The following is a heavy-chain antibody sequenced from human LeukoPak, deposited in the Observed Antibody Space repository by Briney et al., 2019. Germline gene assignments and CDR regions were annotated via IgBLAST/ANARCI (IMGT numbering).Heavy chain of an antibody. CDR1: RYTFTGYY. CDR3: VRDLET. J-gene: IGHJ5*02. Sequence: ASVKVSCKASRYTFTGYYMDWVRQAPGQGLEWMGWINPNSGGTNYAQKFQGRVTMTRDTSISTAYMDLSRLISDDMAVYYCVRDLETWGQGTLVTVSS. CDR2: INPNSGGT. V-gene: IGHV1-2*02.